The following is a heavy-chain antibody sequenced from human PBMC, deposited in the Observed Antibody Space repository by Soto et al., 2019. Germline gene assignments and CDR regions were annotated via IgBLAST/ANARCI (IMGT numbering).Heavy chain of an antibody. CDR2: INPNSGGT. Sequence: ASVKVSCKASGYTFTGYYMHWLLQAPGQGLEWMGWINPNSGGTNYAQKFQGWVTMTRDTSISTAYMELSRLRSDDTAVYYCARRRYGVFNYYYYYMDVWGKGTTVTVSS. D-gene: IGHD1-1*01. J-gene: IGHJ6*03. CDR3: ARRRYGVFNYYYYYMDV. CDR1: GYTFTGYY. V-gene: IGHV1-2*04.